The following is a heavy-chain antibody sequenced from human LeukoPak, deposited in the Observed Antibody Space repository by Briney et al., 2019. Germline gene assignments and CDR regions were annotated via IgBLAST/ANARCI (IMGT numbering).Heavy chain of an antibody. J-gene: IGHJ4*02. Sequence: GRSLRLSCAASGFTFSSYAMYWVRQAPGKGLEWVAVISYDGSNKYYADSVKGRFTISRDNSKNTLYLQMNSLRAEDTAVYYCAKGPDYGDYVGRTPFDYWGQGTLVTVSS. CDR3: AKGPDYGDYVGRTPFDY. CDR2: ISYDGSNK. V-gene: IGHV3-30-3*01. D-gene: IGHD4-17*01. CDR1: GFTFSSYA.